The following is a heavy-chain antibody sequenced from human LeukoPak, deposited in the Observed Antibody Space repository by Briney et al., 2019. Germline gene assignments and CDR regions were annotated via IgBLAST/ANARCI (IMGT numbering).Heavy chain of an antibody. V-gene: IGHV3-13*01. CDR1: GFTFSSYD. J-gene: IGHJ4*02. Sequence: GGSLRLSCAASGFTFSSYDMHWVRQATGKGLEWVSAIGTVGDTYYPGSVKGRFTISRENAKNSLYLQMNSLRAGDTAVYYCARVRCSGGSCYFDYWGQGTLVTVSS. CDR2: IGTVGDT. CDR3: ARVRCSGGSCYFDY. D-gene: IGHD2-15*01.